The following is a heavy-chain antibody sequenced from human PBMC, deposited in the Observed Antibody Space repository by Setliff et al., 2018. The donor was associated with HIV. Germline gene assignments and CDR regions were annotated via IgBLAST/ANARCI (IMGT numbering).Heavy chain of an antibody. D-gene: IGHD2-15*01. CDR2: MNPGSGNT. CDR1: GYTSTSYD. J-gene: IGHJ6*03. Sequence: ASVKVSCKASGYTSTSYDINWVRQATGQGLEWMGWMNPGSGNTGSAQNFQGRLTITWNTSISTAYMELGSLGFDDTAVYFCARTRSGGSSVYYNYYMDVWGQGTAVTV. CDR3: ARTRSGGSSVYYNYYMDV. V-gene: IGHV1-8*01.